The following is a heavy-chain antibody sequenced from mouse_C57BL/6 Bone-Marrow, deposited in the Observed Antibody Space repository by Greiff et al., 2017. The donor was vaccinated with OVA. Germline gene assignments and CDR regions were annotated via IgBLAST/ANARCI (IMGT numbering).Heavy chain of an antibody. D-gene: IGHD2-4*01. CDR1: GYTFTSYW. V-gene: IGHV1-50*01. CDR3: ARAGDYVYAMDY. J-gene: IGHJ4*01. Sequence: QVQLQQPGAELVKPGASVKLSCKASGYTFTSYWMQWVKQRPGQGLEWIGEIDPSDSYTNYNQKFKGKAILTVDTSSSTAYMQLSSLTSEDSAVYYCARAGDYVYAMDYWGQGTSVTVSS. CDR2: IDPSDSYT.